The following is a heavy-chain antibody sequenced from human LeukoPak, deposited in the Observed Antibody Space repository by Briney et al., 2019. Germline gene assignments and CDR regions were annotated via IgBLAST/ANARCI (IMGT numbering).Heavy chain of an antibody. CDR3: ATSHDSAGND. Sequence: GGSLRLSCAASGFAFSDFWMSWVRQAPGKGLEWVANIRHDGNAKDYVPSVRGRFTISRDNAKNSLYLQMNSLTVEDTAVYYCATSHDSAGNDWGQGTLVTVSS. J-gene: IGHJ4*02. D-gene: IGHD2-15*01. CDR1: GFAFSDFW. CDR2: IRHDGNAK. V-gene: IGHV3-7*01.